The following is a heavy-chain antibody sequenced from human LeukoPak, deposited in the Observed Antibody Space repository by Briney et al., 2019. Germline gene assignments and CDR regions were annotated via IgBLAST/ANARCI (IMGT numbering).Heavy chain of an antibody. Sequence: PSETLSLTCTAPDDSISRDFWTWIRQPPGKGLEWIGYIRYSGRTEYNPSLKSRVTISIQTSKNQFSLKLTSVTAADTAVYYCARGYVMYYDFWSGQHHTLDYWGQGTLVTVSS. V-gene: IGHV4-59*12. CDR2: IRYSGRT. D-gene: IGHD3-3*01. J-gene: IGHJ4*02. CDR3: ARGYVMYYDFWSGQHHTLDY. CDR1: DDSISRDF.